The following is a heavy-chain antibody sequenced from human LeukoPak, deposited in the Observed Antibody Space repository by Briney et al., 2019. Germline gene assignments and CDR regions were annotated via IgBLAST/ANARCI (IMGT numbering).Heavy chain of an antibody. CDR3: ARRLGYSSSWYRGDWFDP. CDR1: GGSISSSSYY. J-gene: IGHJ5*02. Sequence: NPSETLSLTCTVSGGSISSSSYYWSWIRQSLGKGLEWIGYIYYSGSTNYNPSLKSRVTISVDTSKNQFSLKLSSVTAADTAVYYCARRLGYSSSWYRGDWFDPWGQGTLVTVSS. CDR2: IYYSGST. D-gene: IGHD6-13*01. V-gene: IGHV4-61*01.